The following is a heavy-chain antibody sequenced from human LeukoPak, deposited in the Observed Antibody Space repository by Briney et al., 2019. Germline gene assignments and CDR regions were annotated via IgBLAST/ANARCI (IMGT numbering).Heavy chain of an antibody. CDR1: GGSFSGYY. CDR3: ASASSGWYNRGLSY. J-gene: IGHJ4*02. D-gene: IGHD6-19*01. V-gene: IGHV4-34*01. Sequence: SETLSLTCAVYGGSFSGYYWSWTRQPPGKGLEWIGEINHSGSTNYNPSLKSRVTISVDTSKNQFSLKLSSVTAADTAVYYCASASSGWYNRGLSYWGQGTLVTVSS. CDR2: INHSGST.